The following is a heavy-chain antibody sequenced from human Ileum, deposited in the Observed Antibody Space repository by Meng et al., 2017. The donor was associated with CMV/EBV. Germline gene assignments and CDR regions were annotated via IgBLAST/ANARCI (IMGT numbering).Heavy chain of an antibody. V-gene: IGHV3-11*01. CDR1: GFPFGAYY. J-gene: IGHJ4*02. Sequence: QVQLVESGGDVVKPGGSLRLACAASGFPFGAYYMTWVRQAPGKGLEWVSYITGSGDIIYYADSVKGRFTISRDNAKSSLYLEINSLRAEDTAVYYCARGNYGFDYWGQGTLVTVSS. CDR3: ARGNYGFDY. CDR2: ITGSGDII. D-gene: IGHD4-17*01.